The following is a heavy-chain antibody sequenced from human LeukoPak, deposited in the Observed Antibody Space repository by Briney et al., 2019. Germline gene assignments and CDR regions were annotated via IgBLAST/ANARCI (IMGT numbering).Heavy chain of an antibody. Sequence: GGSLRLSCAASGFTFSSYWMSWVRQAPGKGLEWVANIKQDGSEKYYVDSVKGRFTISRDNAKNSLYLQMNSLRAEDTAVYYCARHYYDSSGYYYGTLDHWGQGTLVTASS. J-gene: IGHJ4*02. CDR1: GFTFSSYW. CDR2: IKQDGSEK. D-gene: IGHD3-22*01. V-gene: IGHV3-7*01. CDR3: ARHYYDSSGYYYGTLDH.